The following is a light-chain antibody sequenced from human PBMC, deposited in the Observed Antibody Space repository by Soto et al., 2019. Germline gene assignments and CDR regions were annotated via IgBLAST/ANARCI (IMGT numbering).Light chain of an antibody. CDR2: EGS. CDR1: SSDVGSNNL. CDR3: YSYAGRSNWV. J-gene: IGLJ3*02. Sequence: QSALTQPASVSGSPGQSITISCTGSSSDVGSNNLVSWYQQHPGKAPKLMIYEGSKRPSGVSNRFSGSKSGNTASLTISGLQAEDEGDYYCYSYAGRSNWVFGGGTKLTVL. V-gene: IGLV2-23*01.